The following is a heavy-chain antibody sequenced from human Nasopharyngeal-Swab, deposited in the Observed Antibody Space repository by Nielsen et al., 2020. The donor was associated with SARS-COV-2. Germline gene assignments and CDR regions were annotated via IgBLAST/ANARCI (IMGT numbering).Heavy chain of an antibody. Sequence: SVKVSCKASGDTFSSSAITWVRQAPGQGLEWMGGIIPMFGTADYAQKFQGRVTITADRSTSTAYMEMNSLRSEDTAVYYCARAHPRSRTDGVCFRSQVYNWFDPWGQGTLVTVSS. J-gene: IGHJ5*02. V-gene: IGHV1-69*06. CDR3: ARAHPRSRTDGVCFRSQVYNWFDP. CDR1: GDTFSSSA. CDR2: IIPMFGTA. D-gene: IGHD2-8*01.